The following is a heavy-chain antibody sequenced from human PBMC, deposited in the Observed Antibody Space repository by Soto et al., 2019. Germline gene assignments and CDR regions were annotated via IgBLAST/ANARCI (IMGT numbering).Heavy chain of an antibody. V-gene: IGHV3-23*01. CDR3: AKDRGPYSSRAGFDY. J-gene: IGHJ4*02. D-gene: IGHD6-19*01. Sequence: GGSLSLSCAASGFTFSSYAMSWVRQAPGKGLEWVPAISGSGGSTYYADSVKGRFTISRDNSKNTLYLQMNSLRAEDTAVYYCAKDRGPYSSRAGFDYWGQGTLVTVSS. CDR2: ISGSGGST. CDR1: GFTFSSYA.